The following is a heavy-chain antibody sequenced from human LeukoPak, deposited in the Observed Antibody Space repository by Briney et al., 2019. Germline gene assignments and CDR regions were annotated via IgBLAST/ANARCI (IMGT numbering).Heavy chain of an antibody. V-gene: IGHV3-7*01. D-gene: IGHD2-15*01. CDR1: GFTFSSYW. Sequence: PGGSLRLSCAASGFTFSSYWMSWVRQAPGKGLEWVANIKQDGSEKYYVDSVKGRFTISRDNAKNLLYLQMNSLRAEDTAVYYCARVADIRAFDIWGQGTMVTVSS. J-gene: IGHJ3*02. CDR3: ARVADIRAFDI. CDR2: IKQDGSEK.